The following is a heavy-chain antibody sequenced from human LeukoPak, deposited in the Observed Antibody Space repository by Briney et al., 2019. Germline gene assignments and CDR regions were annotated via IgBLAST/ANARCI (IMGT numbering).Heavy chain of an antibody. CDR2: IYHSGST. CDR1: GGSISSGGYS. CDR3: ARGGSGWYEVSGSSRVYGMDV. Sequence: PSETLSLTCAVSGGSISSGGYSWSWIRQPPGQGLEWIGYIYHSGSTYYNPSLKSRVTISVDRSKNQFSLKLSSVTAADTAVYYCARGGSGWYEVSGSSRVYGMDVWGQGTTVTVSS. V-gene: IGHV4-30-2*01. D-gene: IGHD6-19*01. J-gene: IGHJ6*02.